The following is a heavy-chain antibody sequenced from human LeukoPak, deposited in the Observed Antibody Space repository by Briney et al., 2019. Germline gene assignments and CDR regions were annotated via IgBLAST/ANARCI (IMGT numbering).Heavy chain of an antibody. CDR3: AKIGYDSSGSQVGAFDI. J-gene: IGHJ3*02. CDR2: ISGSGGST. D-gene: IGHD3-22*01. Sequence: PGGSLRLSCTASEFTVSRNYMLWVRQAPGKGLEWVSAISGSGGSTYYADSVKGRFTISRDNSKNTLYLQMNSLRAEDTAVYYCAKIGYDSSGSQVGAFDIWGQGTMVTVSS. CDR1: EFTVSRNY. V-gene: IGHV3-23*01.